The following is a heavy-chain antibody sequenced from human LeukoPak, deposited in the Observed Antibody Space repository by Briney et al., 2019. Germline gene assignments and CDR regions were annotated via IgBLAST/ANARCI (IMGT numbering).Heavy chain of an antibody. CDR1: GGSISSYY. J-gene: IGHJ4*02. CDR2: IYYSGST. D-gene: IGHD1-14*01. V-gene: IGHV4-59*01. Sequence: SETLSLTCTVSGGSISSYYWSWIRQPPGKGLEWIGYIYYSGSTNYNPSLKSRVTISVDTSKNQFSLKLSSVTAADTAVYYCARGRYEFDYWGQGTLVTVSS. CDR3: ARGRYEFDY.